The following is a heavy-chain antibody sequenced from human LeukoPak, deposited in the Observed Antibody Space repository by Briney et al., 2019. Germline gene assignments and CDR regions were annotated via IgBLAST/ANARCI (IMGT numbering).Heavy chain of an antibody. CDR2: INPDGSGK. V-gene: IGHV3-7*01. CDR1: GFTLSTYW. CDR3: ASWGAGGNS. J-gene: IGHJ4*02. D-gene: IGHD3-16*01. Sequence: GGSLRLSCEASGFTLSTYWMNWVRQVRGKGLDWVANINPDGSGKRYVHSVKGRFTIARDNADNPLSLQMNSLRAEDTAVYYCASWGAGGNSWGQGTLVTVSS.